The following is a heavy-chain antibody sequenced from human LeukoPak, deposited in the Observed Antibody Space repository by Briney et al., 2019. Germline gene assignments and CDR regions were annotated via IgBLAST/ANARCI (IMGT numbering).Heavy chain of an antibody. J-gene: IGHJ5*02. D-gene: IGHD3-10*01. Sequence: PSETLSLTRTVSGGSISSYYWSWIRQPPGKGLEWIGYIYYSGSTNYNPSLKSRVTISVDTSKNQFSLKLSSVTAADTAVYYCARSPSMVRGVIYWFDPWGLGTLVTVSS. CDR3: ARSPSMVRGVIYWFDP. V-gene: IGHV4-59*01. CDR1: GGSISSYY. CDR2: IYYSGST.